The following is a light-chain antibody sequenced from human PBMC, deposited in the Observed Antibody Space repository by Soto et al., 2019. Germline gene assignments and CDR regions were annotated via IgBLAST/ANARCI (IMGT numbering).Light chain of an antibody. Sequence: QSALAQPPSASGSPGQSVTISCTGTKSDIGVYDFVSWYQHLPGKAPLLIIYEVFRRPSGVPDRFSGSKSGNTASLTVSGLQAADEADYFCKSYAGSNTYVFGSGTKVTVL. CDR2: EVF. CDR1: KSDIGVYDF. J-gene: IGLJ1*01. CDR3: KSYAGSNTYV. V-gene: IGLV2-8*01.